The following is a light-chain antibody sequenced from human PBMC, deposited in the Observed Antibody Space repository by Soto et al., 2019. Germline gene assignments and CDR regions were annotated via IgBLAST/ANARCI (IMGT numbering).Light chain of an antibody. V-gene: IGKV3-20*01. CDR2: GAS. Sequence: EIVLTQSPGTLSLSPGEKATLSCRASQSVSSTYIAWYQQNPGQAPRPLIYGASSRATGIPDRFSGSGSGTDFTLTISRLEPEDFAVYFCQQYGRSPPFTFGQGTKVEIK. CDR3: QQYGRSPPFT. J-gene: IGKJ2*01. CDR1: QSVSSTY.